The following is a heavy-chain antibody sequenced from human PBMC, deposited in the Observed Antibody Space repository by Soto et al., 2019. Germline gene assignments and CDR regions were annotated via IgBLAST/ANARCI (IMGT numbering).Heavy chain of an antibody. D-gene: IGHD2-15*01. J-gene: IGHJ6*02. V-gene: IGHV1-69*13. CDR2: IIPIFGTA. CDR1: GSTFSSYA. Sequence: SVKVSCKASGSTFSSYAISWVRQAPGQGLEWMGGIIPIFGTANYAQKFQGSVTITADESTSTAYVELSSLRSEDTAVYYCARTVGRGGDYYHSGMDVWGQATKATVYS. CDR3: ARTVGRGGDYYHSGMDV.